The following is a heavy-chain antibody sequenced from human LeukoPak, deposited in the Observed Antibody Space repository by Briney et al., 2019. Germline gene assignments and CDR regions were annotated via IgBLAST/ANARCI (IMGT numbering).Heavy chain of an antibody. V-gene: IGHV1-69*13. CDR3: ARDSDYGSGSYGY. Sequence: SVKVSCKASGGTFSSYAISWVRQAPGQGLEWMGGIIPIFGTANYAQKFQGRVTITADESTSTAYMELSSLRSEDTAVYYCARDSDYGSGSYGYWGRGTLVTVSS. D-gene: IGHD3-10*01. CDR2: IIPIFGTA. CDR1: GGTFSSYA. J-gene: IGHJ4*02.